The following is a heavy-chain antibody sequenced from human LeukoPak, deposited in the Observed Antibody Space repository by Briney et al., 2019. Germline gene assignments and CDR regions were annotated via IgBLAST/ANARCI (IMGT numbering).Heavy chain of an antibody. CDR3: ARESGKFDY. J-gene: IGHJ4*02. Sequence: GGSLRLSCVASGLXTADFAIHWVRQAPGKGLEWVSLISGDGVSTFYADSVKGRFSISRDNSKNSLSLEMNSLRTEDTAMYYCARESGKFDYWGQGTLVAVSS. CDR2: ISGDGVST. CDR1: GLXTADFA. V-gene: IGHV3-43*02.